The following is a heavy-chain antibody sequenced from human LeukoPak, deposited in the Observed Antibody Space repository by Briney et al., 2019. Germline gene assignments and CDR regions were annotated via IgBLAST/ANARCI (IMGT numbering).Heavy chain of an antibody. CDR1: GGSFSGYY. CDR3: ARGDYGSGTYLWGS. J-gene: IGHJ5*02. D-gene: IGHD3-10*01. V-gene: IGHV4-34*01. Sequence: RPSETLSLTCAVYGGSFSGYYWSWIRQPPGKGLEWIGYIYGSGSTNYNPSLKSRVTISVDTSKNQFSLKLSSVTAADTAVYYCARGDYGSGTYLWGSWGQGILVTVSP. CDR2: IYGSGST.